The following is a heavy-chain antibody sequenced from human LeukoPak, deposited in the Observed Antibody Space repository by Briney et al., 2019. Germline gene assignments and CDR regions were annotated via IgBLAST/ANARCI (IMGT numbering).Heavy chain of an antibody. Sequence: GASVKVSCKASGYTFTSYDINWVRRTGQGLEWMGGIIPIFGTANYAQKFQGRVTITADESTSTAYMELSSLRSEDTAVYYCASPVYSEMDVWGQGTTVTVSS. D-gene: IGHD2-21*01. CDR3: ASPVYSEMDV. J-gene: IGHJ6*02. CDR2: IIPIFGTA. CDR1: GYTFTSYD. V-gene: IGHV1-69*13.